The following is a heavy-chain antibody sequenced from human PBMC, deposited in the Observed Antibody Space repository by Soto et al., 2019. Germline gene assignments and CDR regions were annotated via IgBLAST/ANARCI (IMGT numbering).Heavy chain of an antibody. CDR3: ARDRIAVATSSPDAFDI. J-gene: IGHJ3*02. V-gene: IGHV3-11*01. D-gene: IGHD6-19*01. Sequence: GGSLRLSCAASGFTFSDYYMSWIRQAPGKGLEWVSYISSSGSTIYYADSVKGRFTISRDNAKNSLYLQMNSLRAEDTAVYYCARDRIAVATSSPDAFDIWGQGTMVTVSS. CDR1: GFTFSDYY. CDR2: ISSSGSTI.